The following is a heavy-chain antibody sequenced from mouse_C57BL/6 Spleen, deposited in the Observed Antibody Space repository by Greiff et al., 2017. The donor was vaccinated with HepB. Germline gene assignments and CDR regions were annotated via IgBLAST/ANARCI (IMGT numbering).Heavy chain of an antibody. CDR2: IWRGGST. CDR1: GFSLTSYG. V-gene: IGHV2-5*01. J-gene: IGHJ4*01. Sequence: VKLVESGPGLVQPSQSLSITCTVSGFSLTSYGVHWVRQSPGKGLEWLGVIWRGGSTDYNAAFMSRLSITKDNSKSQVFFKMNSLQADDTAIYYCAKNNYDLYYYAMDYWGQGTSVTVSS. CDR3: AKNNYDLYYYAMDY. D-gene: IGHD2-4*01.